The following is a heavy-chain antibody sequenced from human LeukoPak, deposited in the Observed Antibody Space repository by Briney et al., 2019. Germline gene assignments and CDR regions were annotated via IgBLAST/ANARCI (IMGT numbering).Heavy chain of an antibody. V-gene: IGHV4-39*01. CDR3: ARLPRWDIVVVPAAIVDY. Sequence: KPSETLTLTCTFSGGSISSSSYYWGWIRQPTGKGLEWIGSIYYSGSTYYNPSLKSRVTISVDTSKNQFSLKLSSVTAADTAVYYCARLPRWDIVVVPAAIVDYWGQGTLVIVSS. CDR2: IYYSGST. D-gene: IGHD2-2*02. CDR1: GGSISSSSYY. J-gene: IGHJ4*02.